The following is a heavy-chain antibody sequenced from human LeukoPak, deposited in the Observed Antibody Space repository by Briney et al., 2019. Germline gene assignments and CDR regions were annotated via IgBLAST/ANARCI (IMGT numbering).Heavy chain of an antibody. CDR3: ARNSGWYREPWFDP. Sequence: PGGSLRLSCAASGFTFSSYGMHWVRQAPGKGLEWVAFIRYDGSSKYYADSVKGRFTISRDNSKNTLYLQMNSLRAEDTAVYYCARNSGWYREPWFDPWGQGTLVTVSS. CDR1: GFTFSSYG. D-gene: IGHD6-19*01. J-gene: IGHJ5*02. V-gene: IGHV3-30*02. CDR2: IRYDGSSK.